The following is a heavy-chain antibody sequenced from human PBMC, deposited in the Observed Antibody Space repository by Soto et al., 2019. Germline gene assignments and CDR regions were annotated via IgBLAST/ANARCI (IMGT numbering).Heavy chain of an antibody. CDR3: VRGRANYYFDF. CDR2: ISGGGVPV. J-gene: IGHJ4*02. Sequence: LRLSCKASGVTFSGYSMDWVRQAPGKGLEWIAYISGGGVPVYYADSVKGRFTISRDNAKNSLYLQMNHLRDEDTAIYYCVRGRANYYFDFWGQGALVTVSS. V-gene: IGHV3-48*02. CDR1: GVTFSGYS. D-gene: IGHD1-1*01.